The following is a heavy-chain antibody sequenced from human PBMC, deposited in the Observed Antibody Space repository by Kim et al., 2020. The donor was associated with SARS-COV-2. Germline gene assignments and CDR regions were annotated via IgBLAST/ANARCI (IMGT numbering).Heavy chain of an antibody. V-gene: IGHV4-39*07. D-gene: IGHD3-16*01. J-gene: IGHJ3*02. CDR2: IYYSGST. Sequence: SETLSLTCTVSGGSISSSSYYWGWIRQPPGKGLEWIGSIYYSGSTYYNPSLKSRVTISVDTSKNQFSLKLSSVTAADTAVYYCARVTFKDYDYVWGSWGPAFDIWGQGTMVTVSS. CDR3: ARVTFKDYDYVWGSWGPAFDI. CDR1: GGSISSSSYY.